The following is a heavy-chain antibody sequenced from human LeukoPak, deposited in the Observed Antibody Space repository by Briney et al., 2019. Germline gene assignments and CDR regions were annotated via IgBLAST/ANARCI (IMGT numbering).Heavy chain of an antibody. CDR3: ARAGSPKYCSGGSCYSRGYNWFDP. CDR2: INPNSGGT. D-gene: IGHD2-15*01. J-gene: IGHJ5*02. CDR1: GYTFTGYY. V-gene: IGHV1-2*06. Sequence: ASVKVSCKASGYTFTGYYMHWVRQAPGQGLEWMGRINPNSGGTNYAQKFQGRVTMTRDTSISTAYMELSRLRSDDTAVCYCARAGSPKYCSGGSCYSRGYNWFDPWGQGTLVTVSS.